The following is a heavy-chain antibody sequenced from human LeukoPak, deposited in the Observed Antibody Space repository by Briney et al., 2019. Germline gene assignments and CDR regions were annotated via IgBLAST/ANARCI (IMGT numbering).Heavy chain of an antibody. Sequence: GGSLRLSCAASGFTFSSYAMSWVRQAPGEGLEWVSAISGSGGSTYYADSVKGRFTISRDNSKNTLYLQMNSLRAEDTAVYYCAKGGYYDSSRFDYWGQGTLVTVSS. CDR3: AKGGYYDSSRFDY. V-gene: IGHV3-23*01. J-gene: IGHJ4*02. CDR2: ISGSGGST. CDR1: GFTFSSYA. D-gene: IGHD3-22*01.